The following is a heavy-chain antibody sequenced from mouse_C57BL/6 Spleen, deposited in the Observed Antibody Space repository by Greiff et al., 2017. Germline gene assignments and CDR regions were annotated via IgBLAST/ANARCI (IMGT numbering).Heavy chain of an antibody. D-gene: IGHD1-1*01. Sequence: EVQLQQSGPELVKPGASVKISCKASGYTFTDYYMNWVKQSHGKSLEWIGDINPNNGGTSYNQKFKGKATLTVDKSSSTAYMELRSLTSEDSAVYYCARGTTLYWGQGTSVTVSS. CDR2: INPNNGGT. V-gene: IGHV1-26*01. CDR1: GYTFTDYY. J-gene: IGHJ4*01. CDR3: ARGTTLY.